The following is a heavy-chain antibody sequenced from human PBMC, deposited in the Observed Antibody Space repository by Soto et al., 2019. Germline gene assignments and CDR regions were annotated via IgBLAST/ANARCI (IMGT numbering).Heavy chain of an antibody. V-gene: IGHV1-2*02. CDR3: ARSLTEGYCTITGCYTRQLYGMDL. CDR1: GYTFSGYY. D-gene: IGHD2-2*02. CDR2: INPNSGGT. Sequence: QEQLVQSGAEVKKPGASVKVSCKASGYTFSGYYIHWLRQAPGQGLEGMGWINPNSGGTNYAQKFKGMVTPTRDKTTSVAYMVLRRLTSDDPALYYRARSLTEGYCTITGCYTRQLYGMDLWGQGNTVTVSS. J-gene: IGHJ6*01.